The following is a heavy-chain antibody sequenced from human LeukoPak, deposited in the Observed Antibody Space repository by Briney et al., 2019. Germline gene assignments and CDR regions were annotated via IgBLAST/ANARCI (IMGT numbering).Heavy chain of an antibody. Sequence: GGSLRLSCAAPGFTFSSYGMHWVRQAPGKGLEWVAVIWYDGSNKYYADSVKGRFTISRDNSKNTLYLQMNSLRAEDTAVYYCAKDDTAMDSGWFDPWGQGTLVTVSS. J-gene: IGHJ5*02. CDR1: GFTFSSYG. CDR3: AKDDTAMDSGWFDP. V-gene: IGHV3-33*06. CDR2: IWYDGSNK. D-gene: IGHD5-18*01.